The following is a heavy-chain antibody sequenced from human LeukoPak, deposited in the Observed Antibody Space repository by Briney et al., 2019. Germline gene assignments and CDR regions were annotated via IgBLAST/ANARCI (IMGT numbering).Heavy chain of an antibody. V-gene: IGHV3-21*01. CDR2: ISSSSNYI. CDR1: GFSFNTYS. D-gene: IGHD2-2*01. CDR3: ARRQILPTVMPPDY. J-gene: IGHJ4*02. Sequence: GGSLRLSCAASGFSFNTYSMTWARQAPGKGLEWVSSISSSSNYIYYADSVEGRFTISRDNAKNSLYLQMNSLRAEDTAVYYCARRQILPTVMPPDYWGQGTLVTVSS.